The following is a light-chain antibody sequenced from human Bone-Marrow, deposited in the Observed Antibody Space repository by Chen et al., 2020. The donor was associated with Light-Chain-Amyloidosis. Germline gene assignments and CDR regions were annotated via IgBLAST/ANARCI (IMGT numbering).Light chain of an antibody. CDR1: QGISNY. Sequence: DIQTTQPPSSLSASVGDRVTITCRARQGISNYLAWYQQKPGNVPQLLIYAVSTLQSGVPSRFSGSGSGTDFTLTITSLQPEDVGTYYCQKYNRAPWTFGQGTKVEI. CDR2: AVS. J-gene: IGKJ1*01. CDR3: QKYNRAPWT. V-gene: IGKV1-27*01.